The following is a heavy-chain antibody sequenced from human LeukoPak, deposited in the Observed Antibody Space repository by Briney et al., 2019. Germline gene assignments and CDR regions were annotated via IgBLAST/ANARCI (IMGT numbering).Heavy chain of an antibody. J-gene: IGHJ4*02. CDR2: MYYSGST. D-gene: IGHD3-22*01. Sequence: KPSETLSLTCTVSGASISSRSYYWGWIRQSPGKGLEWIGNMYYSGSTHYSPSLNSRVTISRQTSKNQVSLKLSSVTAADSAVYYCARLKDSGGYRFDYWGQGALVTVSS. V-gene: IGHV4-39*01. CDR3: ARLKDSGGYRFDY. CDR1: GASISSRSYY.